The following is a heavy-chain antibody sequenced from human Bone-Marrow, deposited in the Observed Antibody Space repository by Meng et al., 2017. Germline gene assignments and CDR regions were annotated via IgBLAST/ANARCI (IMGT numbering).Heavy chain of an antibody. CDR2: INHSGST. Sequence: VRRQLWGAGLVRPSETLARPCAVYGGSFSGYYWGWIRQPPGKGLEWIGEINHSGSTNYNPSLKSRVTISVDTSKNQFSLKLSSVTAADTAVYYCARARGVTWLVPLDYWGQGTLVTVSS. V-gene: IGHV4-34*01. CDR1: GGSFSGYY. CDR3: ARARGVTWLVPLDY. J-gene: IGHJ4*02. D-gene: IGHD6-6*01.